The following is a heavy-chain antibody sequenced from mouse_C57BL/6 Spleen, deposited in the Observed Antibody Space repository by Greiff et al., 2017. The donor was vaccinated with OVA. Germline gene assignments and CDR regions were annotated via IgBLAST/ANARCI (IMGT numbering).Heavy chain of an antibody. Sequence: QVQLQQSGAELVRPGTSVKLSCKASGYTFTSYWMHWVKQRPGQGLEWIGVIDPSDSSTNYNQKFKGKATLTVDTSSSTAYMQLSSLTSEDSAVYYCARGGLRTFAYWGQGTLVTVSA. V-gene: IGHV1-59*01. CDR3: ARGGLRTFAY. CDR1: GYTFTSYW. J-gene: IGHJ3*01. D-gene: IGHD3-1*01. CDR2: IDPSDSST.